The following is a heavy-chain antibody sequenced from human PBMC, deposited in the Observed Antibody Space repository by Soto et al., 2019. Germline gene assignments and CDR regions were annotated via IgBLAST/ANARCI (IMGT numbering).Heavy chain of an antibody. V-gene: IGHV3-30*03. CDR3: AREGHSRGYGAYLQH. CDR2: ISSDGSVK. Sequence: QVQLVESGGGVVQPGRSLRLSCAASEFIFSSYGMHWVRQAPGKGLEWVAVISSDGSVKYYADSVKGRFTISRGNSKNTLYLQMNSLRTEDTAVYHCAREGHSRGYGAYLQHWGQGTLVTVSS. CDR1: EFIFSSYG. D-gene: IGHD6-25*01. J-gene: IGHJ1*01.